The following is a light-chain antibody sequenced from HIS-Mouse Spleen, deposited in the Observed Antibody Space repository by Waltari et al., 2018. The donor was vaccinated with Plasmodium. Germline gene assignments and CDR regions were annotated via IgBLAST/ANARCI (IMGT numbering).Light chain of an antibody. Sequence: SYELTQPPSASVSPGQPARIPCSGDALPTKYAYLYQQKSGQAPVLVIYVDSKRPSGIPERFSGSSSGTMATLTISGAQVEDEADYYCYSTDSSGNHRVFGGGTKLTVL. CDR1: ALPTKY. V-gene: IGLV3-10*01. CDR3: YSTDSSGNHRV. CDR2: VDS. J-gene: IGLJ3*02.